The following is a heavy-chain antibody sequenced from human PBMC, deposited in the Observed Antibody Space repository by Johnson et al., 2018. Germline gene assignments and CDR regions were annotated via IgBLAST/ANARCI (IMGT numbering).Heavy chain of an antibody. D-gene: IGHD6-19*01. CDR1: GDSVSSNSAA. CDR3: ARDYSSGSPMSYYYYYGMDV. Sequence: QVQLQQSGPGLVKPSQTLSLTCAISGDSVSSNSAAWNWIRQSPSRGLEWLGRTYYRSKWYNDYAVSVKSRITINPDTSKNQFSRQLNSFPPEDTAVYYCARDYSSGSPMSYYYYYGMDVWGQGTTVTVSS. J-gene: IGHJ6*02. CDR2: TYYRSKWYN. V-gene: IGHV6-1*01.